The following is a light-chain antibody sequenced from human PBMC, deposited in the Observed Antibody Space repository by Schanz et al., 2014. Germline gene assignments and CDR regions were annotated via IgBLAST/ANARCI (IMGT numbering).Light chain of an antibody. CDR3: QQYGDSPPYT. J-gene: IGKJ2*01. Sequence: EIVKTQSPATLSVSPGERTTLSCWASQSVSSKLAWYQHKPGQPPRLLIYGASTRATGIPARFSGSGSGTDFTLTISRLEPEDFAVYYCQQYGDSPPYTFGQGTKLEIK. CDR1: QSVSSK. V-gene: IGKV3-15*01. CDR2: GAS.